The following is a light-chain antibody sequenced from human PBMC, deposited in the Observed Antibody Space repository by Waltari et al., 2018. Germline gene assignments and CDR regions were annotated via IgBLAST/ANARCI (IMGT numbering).Light chain of an antibody. J-gene: IGKJ1*01. V-gene: IGKV2-28*01. CDR2: LGS. CDR1: QSPLHSNGYNY. Sequence: DIVITQSQVPFPFTLGEPASIPSRFSQSPLHSNGYNYLDWYVQKPGQSPQVVISLGSYRASGVPDRFTGGGSGTDFTLKISRVEADDVGVYYCMQALQTPRTFGQGTRVEIK. CDR3: MQALQTPRT.